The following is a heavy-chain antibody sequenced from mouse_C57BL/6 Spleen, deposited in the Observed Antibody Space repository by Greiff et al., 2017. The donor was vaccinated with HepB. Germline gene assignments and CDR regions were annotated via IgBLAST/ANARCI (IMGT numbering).Heavy chain of an antibody. CDR3: TANWENYFDY. CDR1: GFTFSNYW. V-gene: IGHV6-3*01. J-gene: IGHJ2*01. CDR2: IRLKSDNYAT. D-gene: IGHD4-1*01. Sequence: EVKLLESGGGLVQPGGSMKLSCVASGFTFSNYWMNWVRQSPEKGLEWVAQIRLKSDNYATHYAESVKGRFTISRDDSKSSVYLQMNNLRAEDTGIYYCTANWENYFDYWGQGTTLTVSS.